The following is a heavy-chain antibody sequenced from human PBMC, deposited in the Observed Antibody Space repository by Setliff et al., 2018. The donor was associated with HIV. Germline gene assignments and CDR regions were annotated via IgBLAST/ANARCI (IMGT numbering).Heavy chain of an antibody. CDR2: IRSDSVI. V-gene: IGHV3-48*02. D-gene: IGHD6-19*01. CDR3: VGTLLCSDWCPLAY. Sequence: PGGSLRLSCAASGFTFSSHGMNWVRQAPGKGLEWISYIRSDSVIVYADSVKGRFTISRDNAKNSLFLQMNSLRDEDTAMYYCVGTLLCSDWCPLAYWGLGTLVTVSS. J-gene: IGHJ4*02. CDR1: GFTFSSHG.